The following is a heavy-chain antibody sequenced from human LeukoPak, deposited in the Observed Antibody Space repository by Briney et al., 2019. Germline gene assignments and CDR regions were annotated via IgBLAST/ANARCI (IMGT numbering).Heavy chain of an antibody. CDR1: GGSISSGSYY. J-gene: IGHJ4*02. V-gene: IGHV4-61*01. Sequence: SETLSLTCTVSGGSISSGSYYWSWIRQPSGKGLEWIGYIYYSGSTNYNPSLKSRVTISVDTSKNQFSLKVSSVTAADTAVYYCAIGDGGAALDYWGQGTLVTVSS. D-gene: IGHD3-10*01. CDR2: IYYSGST. CDR3: AIGDGGAALDY.